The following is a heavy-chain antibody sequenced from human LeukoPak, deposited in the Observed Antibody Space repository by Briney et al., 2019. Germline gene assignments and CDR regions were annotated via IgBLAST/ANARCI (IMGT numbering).Heavy chain of an antibody. V-gene: IGHV3-30*03. J-gene: IGHJ3*02. CDR2: ISYDGKIT. CDR1: GFTFSNFG. CDR3: AREAEGYYAFDI. D-gene: IGHD1-26*01. Sequence: PGGSLRLSCAASGFTFSNFGMHWVRQAPGKGLEWMAVISYDGKITYYADSVKGRFTISRDNSKNTLYLQMNSLRAEDTAVYYCAREAEGYYAFDIWGQGTMVTVSS.